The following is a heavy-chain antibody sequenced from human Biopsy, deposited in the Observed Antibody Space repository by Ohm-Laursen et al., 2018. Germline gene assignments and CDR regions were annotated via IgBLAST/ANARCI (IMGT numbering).Heavy chain of an antibody. CDR3: ARDLTWGSYFDS. D-gene: IGHD3-16*01. J-gene: IGHJ4*02. V-gene: IGHV3-9*01. CDR2: ISWNSDDI. CDR1: GFTFDDYA. Sequence: SLRLSCTASGFTFDDYAMHWVRQVPGKGLEWVSGISWNSDDIGYADSVKGRFTISRDNSKNSLYLQMNSLRAEDTAVYYCARDLTWGSYFDSWGQGSLVTVSS.